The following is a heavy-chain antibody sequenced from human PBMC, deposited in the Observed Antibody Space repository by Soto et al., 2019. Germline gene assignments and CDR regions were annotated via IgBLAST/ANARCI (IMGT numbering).Heavy chain of an antibody. CDR1: GYTLTTHW. V-gene: IGHV5-51*01. CDR2: INPRDSDT. CDR3: TRRDVLAIVSNNYYLDS. J-gene: IGHJ4*02. Sequence: GESLKISCQASGYTLTTHWIAWVRQLPGKGLEGIGIINPRDSDTMYSPSFEGQVTISVDKSINTAYLQLIRLNASYSAMYFCTRRDVLAIVSNNYYLDSWGQGALVTVSS. D-gene: IGHD2-21*01.